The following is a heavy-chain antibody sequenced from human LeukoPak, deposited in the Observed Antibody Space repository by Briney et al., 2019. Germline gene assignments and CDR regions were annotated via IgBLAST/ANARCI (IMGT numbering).Heavy chain of an antibody. Sequence: GGSLRLSCAASGFTSSNSWMSWVRQAPVKGLEWVANIKEDGNEKYYVDSVKGRFTISRDNVKTSLYLQMNSLRAEDTAVYYCARRHCTTSCCFYDYWGQGTLVTVSA. CDR2: IKEDGNEK. CDR3: ARRHCTTSCCFYDY. V-gene: IGHV3-7*01. CDR1: GFTSSNSW. D-gene: IGHD2-2*01. J-gene: IGHJ4*02.